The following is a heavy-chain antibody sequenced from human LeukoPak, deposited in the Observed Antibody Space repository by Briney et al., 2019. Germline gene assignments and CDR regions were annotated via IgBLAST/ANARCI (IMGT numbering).Heavy chain of an antibody. CDR3: AKDLSRAVAADWFDP. J-gene: IGHJ5*02. CDR2: ISDSGGST. D-gene: IGHD6-19*01. CDR1: GFTFSNYD. Sequence: GGSLRLSCAASGFTFSNYDMSWVRQAPGKGLEWVSSISDSGGSTYYADSVKGRFTISRDNSKNKLYLQMTNLRAADKAVYYCAKDLSRAVAADWFDPWDHGSLVTVSS. V-gene: IGHV3-23*01.